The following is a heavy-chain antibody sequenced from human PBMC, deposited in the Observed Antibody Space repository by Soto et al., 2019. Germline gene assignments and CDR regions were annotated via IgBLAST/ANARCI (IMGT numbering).Heavy chain of an antibody. J-gene: IGHJ6*03. CDR1: GGSISSGGYY. CDR2: IYYSGST. Sequence: SETLSLTCTVSGGSISSGGYYWSWIRQHPGKGLEWIGYIYYSGSTYYNPSLKSRVTISVDTSKNQFSLKLSSVTAADTAVYYCARTIVVVVAADLPPADYMDVWGKGTTVTVSS. CDR3: ARTIVVVVAADLPPADYMDV. D-gene: IGHD2-15*01. V-gene: IGHV4-31*03.